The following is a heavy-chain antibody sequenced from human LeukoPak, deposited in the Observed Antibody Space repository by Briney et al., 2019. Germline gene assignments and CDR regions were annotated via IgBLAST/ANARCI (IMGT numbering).Heavy chain of an antibody. CDR3: AKVIYGLPGDAFDI. CDR1: GFXFDSYA. D-gene: IGHD2-2*02. Sequence: PGGSLRLSCAASGFXFDSYAISWVRQAPGKGLEWVSVISGSGGSTYYADSVKGRFTISRDNPKNTLYLQMNSLRAEDTAIYYCAKVIYGLPGDAFDIWGQGIMVTVSS. J-gene: IGHJ3*02. CDR2: ISGSGGST. V-gene: IGHV3-23*01.